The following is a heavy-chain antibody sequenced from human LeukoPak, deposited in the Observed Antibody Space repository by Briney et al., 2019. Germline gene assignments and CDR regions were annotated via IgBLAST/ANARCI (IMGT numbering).Heavy chain of an antibody. V-gene: IGHV3-7*03. CDR1: GFTFSSYW. Sequence: GGSLRLSCAASGFTFSSYWMSWVRQAPGKGLEWVANINQDGSGKYYVDSVKGRFTISRDNAKNSLYLQMNSLRAEDTAVYYCAKVFEGSTFYDSSGYKNWGQGTLVTVSS. J-gene: IGHJ4*02. CDR2: INQDGSGK. CDR3: AKVFEGSTFYDSSGYKN. D-gene: IGHD3-22*01.